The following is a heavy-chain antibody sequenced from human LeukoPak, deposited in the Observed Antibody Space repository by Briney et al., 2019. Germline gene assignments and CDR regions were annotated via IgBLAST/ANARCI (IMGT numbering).Heavy chain of an antibody. CDR3: ARGLTLLGYCSSTSCLMNY. V-gene: IGHV3-74*01. CDR1: GFTLSSYW. D-gene: IGHD2-2*01. Sequence: QPGGSLRLSCAVSGFTLSSYWMHWVRQAPGKGLVWVSRIDSDGSTTDYADSVKGRFTIPRDNANNTLYLQMNSLRAEDAGVYYCARGLTLLGYCSSTSCLMNYWGQGTLVTVSS. J-gene: IGHJ4*02. CDR2: IDSDGSTT.